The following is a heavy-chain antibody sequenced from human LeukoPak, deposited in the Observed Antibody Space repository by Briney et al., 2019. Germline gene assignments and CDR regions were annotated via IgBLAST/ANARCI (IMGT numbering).Heavy chain of an antibody. D-gene: IGHD3-3*01. CDR2: ISSSSSYI. J-gene: IGHJ4*02. V-gene: IGHV3-21*01. CDR3: ARVVWVFGVVIMPIDY. CDR1: GFKFSDYS. Sequence: PGGSLRLSCAASGFKFSDYSMNWVRQAPGKGLEWVSSISSSSSYIYYADSVKGRFTISRDNAKNSLYLQMDSLRAEDTAVYYCARVVWVFGVVIMPIDYWGQGTLVTVSS.